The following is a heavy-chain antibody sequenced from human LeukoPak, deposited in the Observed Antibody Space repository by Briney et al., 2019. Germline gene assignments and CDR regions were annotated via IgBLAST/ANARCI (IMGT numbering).Heavy chain of an antibody. Sequence: ASVKVSCTASGYTFTDYYLHWVRQAPGQGLEWMGWMDPKSGETNHVQKFQGGVLMTRDTSITTAYMDLSRLTSDDTAVYYCALEVYYSDNSAFDYWGQGTLVTVSS. CDR3: ALEVYYSDNSAFDY. J-gene: IGHJ4*02. D-gene: IGHD3-22*01. V-gene: IGHV1-2*02. CDR2: MDPKSGET. CDR1: GYTFTDYY.